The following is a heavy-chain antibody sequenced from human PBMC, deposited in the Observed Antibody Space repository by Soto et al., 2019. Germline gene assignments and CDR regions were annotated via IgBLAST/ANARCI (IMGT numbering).Heavy chain of an antibody. CDR3: AREWDTATLPRADY. J-gene: IGHJ4*01. CDR1: GYTFTGYY. D-gene: IGHD5-18*01. V-gene: IGHV1-2*02. CDR2: INPKSGDT. Sequence: ASVKVSCKASGYTFTGYYIHWGRQAPGQGLEWMGCINPKSGDTDYSQKFQGRVTLTRDTSISTVYLEVSSLPSDDTAVYFCAREWDTATLPRADYWGQGTLVTVSS.